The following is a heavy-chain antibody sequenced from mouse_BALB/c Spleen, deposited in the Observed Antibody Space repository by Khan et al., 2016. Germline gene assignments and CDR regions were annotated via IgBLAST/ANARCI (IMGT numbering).Heavy chain of an antibody. V-gene: IGHV1-87*01. CDR1: GYTFTSYW. CDR2: IYPGDGDT. Sequence: QVQLQQSGAELARPGASVNLSCKASGYTFTSYWMQGVQQRPGQGLERIGAIYPGDGDTRHTQKSKGKATLTAENATGTAYMEVSSLGAEDSAVYYWASYYGTSYDNFACWGGSATLTVSS. J-gene: IGHJ2*01. CDR3: ASYYGTSYDNFAC. D-gene: IGHD1-1*01.